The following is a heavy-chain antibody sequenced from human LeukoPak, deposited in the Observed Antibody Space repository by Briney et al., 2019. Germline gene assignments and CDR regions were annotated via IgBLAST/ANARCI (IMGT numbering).Heavy chain of an antibody. D-gene: IGHD4-17*01. CDR2: INHSGST. CDR3: ARDTYYGVTFDY. Sequence: SETLSLTCAVYGGSFSGYYWSWIRQPPGEGLEWIGEINHSGSTNYNPSLKSRVTISVDTSKNQFSLKLSSVTAADTAVYYCARDTYYGVTFDYWGQGTLVTVSS. J-gene: IGHJ4*02. CDR1: GGSFSGYY. V-gene: IGHV4-34*01.